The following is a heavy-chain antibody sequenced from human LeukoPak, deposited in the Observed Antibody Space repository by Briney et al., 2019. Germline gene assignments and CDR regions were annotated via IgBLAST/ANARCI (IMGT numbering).Heavy chain of an antibody. D-gene: IGHD1-26*01. Sequence: GGSLRLSCAASGFTFSSYSMNWVRQAPGKGLEWVSSISSSSSYIYYADSVKGRFTISRDNAKNSLYLQMNSLRAEDTAVYYCARMLGGRTRDWFDPWGQGTLVTVSS. CDR3: ARMLGGRTRDWFDP. J-gene: IGHJ5*02. V-gene: IGHV3-21*01. CDR2: ISSSSSYI. CDR1: GFTFSSYS.